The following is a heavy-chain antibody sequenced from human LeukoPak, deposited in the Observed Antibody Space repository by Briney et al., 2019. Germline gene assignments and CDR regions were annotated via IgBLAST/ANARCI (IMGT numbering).Heavy chain of an antibody. D-gene: IGHD6-13*01. CDR2: IHHSGNT. V-gene: IGHV4-4*02. CDR3: ARDLAAAHTLAFDI. Sequence: SETLSLTCAVSGDSISASHWWSWVRQPPGRGLEWIGEIHHSGNTNYNPSLKSRVTISVDKAKNQFSLNLTSVTAADTAVYYCARDLAAAHTLAFDIWGQGTMVTVSS. CDR1: GDSISASHW. J-gene: IGHJ3*02.